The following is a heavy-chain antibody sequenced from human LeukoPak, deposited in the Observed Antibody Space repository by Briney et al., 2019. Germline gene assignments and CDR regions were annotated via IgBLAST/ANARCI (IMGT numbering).Heavy chain of an antibody. CDR1: GFTFSSYA. CDR3: TRGAYSSSAFDY. V-gene: IGHV3-30-3*01. J-gene: IGHJ4*02. Sequence: GGSLRLSCAASGFTFSSYAMHWVRQAPGKGLEWVAVISYDGSNKYYADSVKGRFTISRDNSKNTLYLQMNSLRAEDTAVYYCTRGAYSSSAFDYWGQGTLVTVSS. D-gene: IGHD6-6*01. CDR2: ISYDGSNK.